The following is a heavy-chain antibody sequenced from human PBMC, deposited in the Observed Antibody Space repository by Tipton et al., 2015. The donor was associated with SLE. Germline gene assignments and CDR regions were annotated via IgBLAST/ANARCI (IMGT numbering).Heavy chain of an antibody. J-gene: IGHJ6*02. CDR1: GGSISSYY. D-gene: IGHD6-19*01. Sequence: LRLTCTVSGGSISSYYWCWIRLPAGEGLEWVGCIYTSGSTNYNPSRKSRGTISVDKTKNQFSLQLSSVTAADTAVYYCARASIAVAGAFWYYYGMGVWGQGTTVTVSS. V-gene: IGHV4-4*08. CDR2: IYTSGST. CDR3: ARASIAVAGAFWYYYGMGV.